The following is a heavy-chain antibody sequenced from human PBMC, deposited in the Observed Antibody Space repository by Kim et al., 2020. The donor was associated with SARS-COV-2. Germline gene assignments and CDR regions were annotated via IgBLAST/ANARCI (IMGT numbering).Heavy chain of an antibody. CDR1: GFTFSNNY. D-gene: IGHD5-12*01. J-gene: IGHJ3*02. V-gene: IGHV3-53*01. Sequence: GGSLRLSCAASGFTFSNNYMSWVRQAPGKGLEWVSGICSGSSTYYADYAKGRLTIFTDNTKHTMYLQMHSLSAEDTAVYYCARCLYSGYDDDAFDSWGPGTLGTVSS. CDR3: ARCLYSGYDDDAFDS. CDR2: ICSGSST.